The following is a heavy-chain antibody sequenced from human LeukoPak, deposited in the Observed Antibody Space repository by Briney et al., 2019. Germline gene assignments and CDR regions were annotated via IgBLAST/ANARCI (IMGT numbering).Heavy chain of an antibody. V-gene: IGHV3-53*01. D-gene: IGHD1-1*01. J-gene: IGHJ4*02. CDR3: ARGPAGYN. CDR1: GFTVSSNH. Sequence: GGSLRLSCAASGFTVSSNHMSWVRQAPGKGLEWVSVIYSGGSTDYADSVKGRFTISRDILKNTLYPQMNSLRAEDTAVYYCARGPAGYNWGQGTLVTVSS. CDR2: IYSGGST.